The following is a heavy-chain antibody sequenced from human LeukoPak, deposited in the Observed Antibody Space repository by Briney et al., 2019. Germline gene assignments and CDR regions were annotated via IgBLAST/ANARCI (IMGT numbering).Heavy chain of an antibody. V-gene: IGHV1-69*13. Sequence: ASVKVSCKASGGTFSSYAISWVRQAPGQGLEWMGGIIPIIGTANYAQKFQGRVTITADESTSTAYMELSSLRSEDTAVYYCARADSSTTDNWFDPWGQGTLVTVSS. CDR1: GGTFSSYA. CDR3: ARADSSTTDNWFDP. J-gene: IGHJ5*02. D-gene: IGHD2-2*01. CDR2: IIPIIGTA.